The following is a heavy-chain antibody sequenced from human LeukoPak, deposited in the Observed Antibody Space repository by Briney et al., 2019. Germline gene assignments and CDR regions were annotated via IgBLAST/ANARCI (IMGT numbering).Heavy chain of an antibody. CDR1: GYTFTSYD. D-gene: IGHD6-13*01. Sequence: ASVKVSCKASGYTFTSYDINWVRQATGQGLEWMGWMNPNSGNTGYAQKFQGRVTMTRNTSISTAYMELSSLRSEDTAVYYCARGRSSSWYFEFSYWGQGTLVTVSS. CDR2: MNPNSGNT. V-gene: IGHV1-8*01. J-gene: IGHJ4*02. CDR3: ARGRSSSWYFEFSY.